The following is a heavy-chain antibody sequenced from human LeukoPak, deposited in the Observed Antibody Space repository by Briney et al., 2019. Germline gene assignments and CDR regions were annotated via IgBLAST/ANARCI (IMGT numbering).Heavy chain of an antibody. CDR3: AKSSAMVPAALVNY. J-gene: IGHJ4*02. CDR2: ISGSGGTT. V-gene: IGHV3-23*01. Sequence: GSLRLSCAASGFTFTSYAMIWVRQAPGKGLEWVSGISGSGGTTNSADSVKGRFTISRDNSKNTVYLQMSSLRAEDTAIYYCAKSSAMVPAALVNYWGQGTLVTVSS. CDR1: GFTFTSYA. D-gene: IGHD2-15*01.